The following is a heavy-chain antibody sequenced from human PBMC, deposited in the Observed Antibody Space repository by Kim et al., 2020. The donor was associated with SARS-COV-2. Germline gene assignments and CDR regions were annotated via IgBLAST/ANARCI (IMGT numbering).Heavy chain of an antibody. CDR2: INHSGST. CDR1: GGSFSGYY. D-gene: IGHD3-10*01. J-gene: IGHJ5*02. Sequence: SETLSLTCAVYGGSFSGYYWSWIRQPPGKGLEWIGEINHSGSTNYNPSLKSRVTISVDTSKNQFSLKLSSVTAADTAVYYCARGDYGSGSYYKYNWFDPWGQGTLVTVSS. CDR3: ARGDYGSGSYYKYNWFDP. V-gene: IGHV4-34*01.